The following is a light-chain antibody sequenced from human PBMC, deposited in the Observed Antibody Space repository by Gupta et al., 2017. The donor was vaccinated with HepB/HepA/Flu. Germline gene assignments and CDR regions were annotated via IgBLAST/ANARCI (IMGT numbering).Light chain of an antibody. J-gene: IGKJ5*01. CDR3: QQYNAWPLT. CDR2: GAS. Sequence: EIVMTQSPATLSVSPGERATLSCRASQSVTSKLAWYQQKPGQAPRLLIYGASARATGIPARFSGSGSGTELTLTISSLQSEDFAVYHGQQYNAWPLTFGQGTRLEIK. V-gene: IGKV3-15*01. CDR1: QSVTSK.